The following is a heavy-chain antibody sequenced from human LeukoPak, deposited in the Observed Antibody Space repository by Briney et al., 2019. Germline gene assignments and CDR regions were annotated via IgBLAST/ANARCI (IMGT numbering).Heavy chain of an antibody. V-gene: IGHV3-7*01. CDR1: GFTFSSYW. CDR3: ARGAAAANWDWFDP. J-gene: IGHJ5*02. CDR2: IKQDGSEK. Sequence: GGSLRLSRAASGFTFSSYWMSWVRQAPGKGLEWVANIKQDGSEKYYVDSVKGRFTISRDNAKNSLYLQMNSLRAEDTAVYYCARGAAAANWDWFDPWGQGTLVTVSS. D-gene: IGHD1-1*01.